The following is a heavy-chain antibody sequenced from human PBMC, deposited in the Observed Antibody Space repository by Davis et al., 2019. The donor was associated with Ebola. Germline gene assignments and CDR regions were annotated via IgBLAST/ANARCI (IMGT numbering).Heavy chain of an antibody. CDR3: ARRAPLYCTNALCHGPYWYFDL. CDR1: GFTFSSYA. V-gene: IGHV3-30*04. J-gene: IGHJ2*01. CDR2: ISYDGSNK. Sequence: PGGSLRLSCAASGFTFSSYAMHWVRQAPGKGLEWVAVISYDGSNKYYADSVKGRFTISRNDSKNTLYLQMNSLRAEDTAIYYCARRAPLYCTNALCHGPYWYFDLWGRGTLVTVSS. D-gene: IGHD2-8*01.